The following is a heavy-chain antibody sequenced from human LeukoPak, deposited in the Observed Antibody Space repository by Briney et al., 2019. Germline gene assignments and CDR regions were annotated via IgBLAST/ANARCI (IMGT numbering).Heavy chain of an antibody. J-gene: IGHJ4*02. D-gene: IGHD5-24*01. V-gene: IGHV1-2*02. Sequence: GASVKVSCKASGYTFTGYYMHWVRQAPGQGLEWMGWINPNSGGTNYAQKFQGRVTMTRDTSISTAYMELSRLRSDDTAVYYCVRERRGGYHGGFDYWGQGTLVTVSS. CDR2: INPNSGGT. CDR3: VRERRGGYHGGFDY. CDR1: GYTFTGYY.